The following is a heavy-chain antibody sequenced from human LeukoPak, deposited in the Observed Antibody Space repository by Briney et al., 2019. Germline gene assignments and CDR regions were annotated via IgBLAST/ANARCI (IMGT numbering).Heavy chain of an antibody. CDR1: GGTFSSYA. D-gene: IGHD2-2*02. CDR2: IIPIFGTA. J-gene: IGHJ6*02. Sequence: SVKVSCKASGGTFSSYAISWVRQAPGQGLEWMGGIIPIFGTANYAQKFQGRVTITADESTSTAYMELSSLRSEDTAVYYCARGRRRYCSSTSCYIAYYYYYGMDVWGQGTTVTVSS. CDR3: ARGRRRYCSSTSCYIAYYYYYGMDV. V-gene: IGHV1-69*13.